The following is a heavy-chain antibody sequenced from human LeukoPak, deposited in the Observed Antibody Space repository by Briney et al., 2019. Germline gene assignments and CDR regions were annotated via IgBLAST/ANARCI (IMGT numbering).Heavy chain of an antibody. Sequence: GASVKVSCKASGGTFSSYAISWVRQAPGQGLEWMGRIIPILGIANYAQKFQGRVTITADKSTSTAYMELSSLRSDDTAVYYCARGNRIAAAQFDYWGRGTLVTVSS. CDR1: GGTFSSYA. J-gene: IGHJ4*02. V-gene: IGHV1-69*04. CDR2: IIPILGIA. D-gene: IGHD6-13*01. CDR3: ARGNRIAAAQFDY.